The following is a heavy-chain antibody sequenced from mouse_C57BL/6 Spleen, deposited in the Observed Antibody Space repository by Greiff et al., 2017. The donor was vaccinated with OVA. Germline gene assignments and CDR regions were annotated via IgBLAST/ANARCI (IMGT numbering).Heavy chain of an antibody. Sequence: QVQLKQPGTELVKPGASVKLSCKASGYTFTSYWMHWVKQRPGQGLEWIGNINPSNGGTNYNEKFKSKATLTVDKSSSTAYMQLSSLTSEDSAVYYCARSDTTVVAPYAMDYWGQGTSVTVSS. D-gene: IGHD1-1*01. J-gene: IGHJ4*01. V-gene: IGHV1-53*01. CDR3: ARSDTTVVAPYAMDY. CDR2: INPSNGGT. CDR1: GYTFTSYW.